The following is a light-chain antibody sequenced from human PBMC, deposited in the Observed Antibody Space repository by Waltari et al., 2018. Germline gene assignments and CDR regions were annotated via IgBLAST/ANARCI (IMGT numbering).Light chain of an antibody. CDR2: TAS. Sequence: DIQMTQSPSSLSASVGDQVTITCRASQGISSSVAWYQQKAGEAPNLLLYTASRLDSGVPSRFSGSGSETDYTLTISNLQPEDFATYYCQQYYIFPFTFGGGTKVDI. CDR1: QGISSS. J-gene: IGKJ4*01. CDR3: QQYYIFPFT. V-gene: IGKV1-NL1*01.